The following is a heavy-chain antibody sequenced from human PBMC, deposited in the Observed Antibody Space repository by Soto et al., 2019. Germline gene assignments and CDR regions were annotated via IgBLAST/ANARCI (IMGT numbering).Heavy chain of an antibody. CDR1: GGSISSYY. CDR2: IYYSGST. CDR3: ARHKRELQEFDY. D-gene: IGHD1-26*01. Sequence: SETLSLTCTVSGGSISSYYWIWIRQPPGKGLEWIGYIYYSGSTYYNPSLKSRVTISVDTSKNQFSLKLSSVTAADTAVYYCARHKRELQEFDYWGQGTLVTVSS. J-gene: IGHJ4*02. V-gene: IGHV4-59*08.